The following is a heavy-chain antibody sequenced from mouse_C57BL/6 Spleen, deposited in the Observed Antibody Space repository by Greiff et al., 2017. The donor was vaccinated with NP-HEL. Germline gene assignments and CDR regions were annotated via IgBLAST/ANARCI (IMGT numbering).Heavy chain of an antibody. CDR2: INPSSGYT. D-gene: IGHD2-5*01. Sequence: VQLQQSGAELAKPGASVKLSCKASGYTFTSYWMHWVKQRPGQGLEWIGYINPSSGYTKYNQKFKDKATLTADKSSSTAYMQLSSLTYEDSAVYYCARSYYSNYGDFAYWGQGTLVTVSA. CDR3: ARSYYSNYGDFAY. V-gene: IGHV1-7*01. J-gene: IGHJ3*01. CDR1: GYTFTSYW.